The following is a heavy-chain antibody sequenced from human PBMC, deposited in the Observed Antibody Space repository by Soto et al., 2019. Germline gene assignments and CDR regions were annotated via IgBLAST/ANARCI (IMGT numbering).Heavy chain of an antibody. CDR1: GFTFGAYT. CDR2: ISGSGGST. V-gene: IGHV3-23*01. Sequence: GGSLRLSCTGSGFTFGAYTMSWVRQAPGKGLEWVSGISGSGGSTYYADSVKGRFTISRDDSKNTLYLQMNSLRAEDTAIFYCARDPFGYYVNYFDNWGQGTLVTVSS. D-gene: IGHD1-26*01. J-gene: IGHJ4*02. CDR3: ARDPFGYYVNYFDN.